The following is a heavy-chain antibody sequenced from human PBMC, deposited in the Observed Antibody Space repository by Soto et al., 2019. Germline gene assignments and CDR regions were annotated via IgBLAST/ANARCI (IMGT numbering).Heavy chain of an antibody. V-gene: IGHV2-26*01. CDR1: GFSLSTGRMG. CDR2: IFSDNER. D-gene: IGHD4-17*01. Sequence: ETLTLTCTVSGFSLSTGRMGVSWIRQPPGKALEWLAHIFSDNERSYSTSMQGRLTISKDPSGSQVVLSMTNLDPVDTGTYYCVRMNADSYQFYYAMDVWGQGTTVTVSS. J-gene: IGHJ6*02. CDR3: VRMNADSYQFYYAMDV.